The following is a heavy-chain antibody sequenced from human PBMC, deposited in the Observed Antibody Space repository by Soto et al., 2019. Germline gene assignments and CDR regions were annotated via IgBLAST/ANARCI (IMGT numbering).Heavy chain of an antibody. V-gene: IGHV1-18*04. D-gene: IGHD1-1*01. CDR2: ISGYNDNT. Sequence: ASVKVSCKDSGYPFSTYGISWVRQAPGQGLEWMGWISGYNDNTNYAQEFEGRVTMTTDTSTGTAYMEVRSLTSDDTAVYYCARENWNYDYYYGMDVWG. CDR1: GYPFSTYG. CDR3: ARENWNYDYYYGMDV. J-gene: IGHJ6*02.